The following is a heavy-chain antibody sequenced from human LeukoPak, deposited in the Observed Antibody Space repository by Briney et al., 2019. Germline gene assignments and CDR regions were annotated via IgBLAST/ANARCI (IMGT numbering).Heavy chain of an antibody. Sequence: HPGGSLRLSCAVSGFTFSTYVVSWVRQAPGKGLEWVSGLSASGGTTYYADSVMGRFTISRDNSKNTLYLQMNSLRAEDTAVYYCAKVHAYGGNSAIHYWGQGTLVTVSS. CDR2: LSASGGTT. CDR1: GFTFSTYV. D-gene: IGHD4-23*01. V-gene: IGHV3-23*01. CDR3: AKVHAYGGNSAIHY. J-gene: IGHJ4*02.